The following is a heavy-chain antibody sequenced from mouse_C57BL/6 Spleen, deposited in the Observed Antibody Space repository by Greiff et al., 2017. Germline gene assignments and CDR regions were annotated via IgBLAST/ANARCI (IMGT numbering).Heavy chain of an antibody. CDR1: GYTFTDYN. CDR3: ARTSYYGSSYYYAMDY. CDR2: INPNNGGT. J-gene: IGHJ4*01. D-gene: IGHD1-1*01. Sequence: VQLQQSGPELVKPGASVKMSCKASGYTFTDYNMHWVKQSHGKSLEWIGYINPNNGGTSYNQKFKGKATLTVNKSSSTAYMELRSLTSEDSAVYYCARTSYYGSSYYYAMDYWGQGTSVTVSS. V-gene: IGHV1-22*01.